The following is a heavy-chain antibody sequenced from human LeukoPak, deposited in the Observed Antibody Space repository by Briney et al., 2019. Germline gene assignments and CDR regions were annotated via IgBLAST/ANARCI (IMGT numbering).Heavy chain of an antibody. J-gene: IGHJ4*02. CDR1: GGSISSYY. CDR2: IYYSGST. D-gene: IGHD6-13*01. V-gene: IGHV4-59*01. CDR3: ARGRSSSWYADY. Sequence: SETLSLTCTVSGGSISSYYWSWIRQPPGKGLEWIGYIYYSGSTNYNPSLKSRVTISVDTSENQFSLKLSSVTAADTAVYYCARGRSSSWYADYWGQGTLVTVSS.